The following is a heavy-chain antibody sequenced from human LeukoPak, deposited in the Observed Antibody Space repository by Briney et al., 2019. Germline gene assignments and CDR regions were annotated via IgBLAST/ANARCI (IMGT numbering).Heavy chain of an antibody. J-gene: IGHJ3*02. Sequence: SETLSLTCTVSGGSLSSYYWSWIRQPPGKGLEWIGYIYYSGSTNYNPSLKSRVTISVDTSKNQFSLKLSSVTAADTAVYYCARRATAAGDAFDIWGQGTMVTVSS. V-gene: IGHV4-59*01. CDR1: GGSLSSYY. D-gene: IGHD6-13*01. CDR2: IYYSGST. CDR3: ARRATAAGDAFDI.